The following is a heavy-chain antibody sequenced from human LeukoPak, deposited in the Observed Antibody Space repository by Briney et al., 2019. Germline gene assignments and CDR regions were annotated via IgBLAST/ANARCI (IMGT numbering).Heavy chain of an antibody. J-gene: IGHJ5*02. V-gene: IGHV4-39*01. CDR1: GGSISSSSYF. CDR3: ATLGVEAVAGTNWFDP. Sequence: SETLSLTCTVSGGSISSSSYFWGWIRQPPGKGLEWIGSIYYSGRTYNNPSLRSRVTMSVDTSKNQFSLKLRSVTAADTAVYYCATLGVEAVAGTNWFDPWGQGTLVTVSS. CDR2: IYYSGRT. D-gene: IGHD6-19*01.